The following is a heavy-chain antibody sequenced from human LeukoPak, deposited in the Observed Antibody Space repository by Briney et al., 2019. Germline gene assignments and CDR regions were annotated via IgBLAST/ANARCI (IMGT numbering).Heavy chain of an antibody. J-gene: IGHJ3*02. CDR1: GGSISSYY. Sequence: PSETLSLTCTVSGGSISSYYWSWIRQPPGKGLEWIGYIYYSGSTNYNPSLKSRVTISVDTSKNQFSLKLSSVTAADTAVYYCAGGSGYYPDAFDIWGQGTMVTVSS. D-gene: IGHD3-3*01. CDR2: IYYSGST. V-gene: IGHV4-59*01. CDR3: AGGSGYYPDAFDI.